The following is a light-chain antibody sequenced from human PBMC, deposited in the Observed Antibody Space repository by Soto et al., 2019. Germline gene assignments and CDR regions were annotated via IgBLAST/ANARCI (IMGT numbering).Light chain of an antibody. Sequence: QSLLTQPRSVSGSPGQSVTISCTGTSSDVGGYNYVPWYQQHPGKAPKLMIYDVSKRPAGVPDRFSGSKSGNTASLTISGLQAEDEADYYCCSYAGSYINYVFGTGTKVTVL. V-gene: IGLV2-11*01. CDR2: DVS. J-gene: IGLJ1*01. CDR1: SSDVGGYNY. CDR3: CSYAGSYINYV.